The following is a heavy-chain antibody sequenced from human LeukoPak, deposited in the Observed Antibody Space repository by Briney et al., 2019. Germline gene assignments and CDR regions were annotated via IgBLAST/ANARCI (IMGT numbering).Heavy chain of an antibody. J-gene: IGHJ4*02. CDR3: ARDSSHYLGSSDY. V-gene: IGHV3-23*01. CDR2: IGENGDVT. CDR1: GFTFSSYP. D-gene: IGHD6-6*01. Sequence: PGGSLRVSCVVSGFTFSSYPMSWVRQAPGMGLEWVSVIGENGDVTHYADSMKGRFTISRDNTKNTLNLQMNGLRDEDTAIYYCARDSSHYLGSSDYWGQGALVTVSS.